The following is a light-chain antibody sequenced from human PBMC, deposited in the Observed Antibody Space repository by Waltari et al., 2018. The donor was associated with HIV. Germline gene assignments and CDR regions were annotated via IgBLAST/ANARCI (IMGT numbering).Light chain of an antibody. J-gene: IGLJ2*01. CDR1: SSNIGAGYD. CDR3: QSLRV. CDR2: GNT. Sequence: QSVLTQPPPVSGAPGPRVTISCTGSSSNIGAGYDVHWYQQLPGTAPKLLIYGNTNRPSGVPDRFSGSKSGTSASLAITGLQAEDEADYYCQSLRVFGGGTKLTVL. V-gene: IGLV1-40*01.